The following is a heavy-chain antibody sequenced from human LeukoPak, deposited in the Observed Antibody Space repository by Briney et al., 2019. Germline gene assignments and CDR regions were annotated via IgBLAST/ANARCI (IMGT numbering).Heavy chain of an antibody. CDR1: GGSISSGTYY. J-gene: IGHJ4*02. CDR3: VLFPGY. D-gene: IGHD3-10*01. Sequence: ASETLSLTCTISGGSISSGTYYWGWIRQPPGKGLEGIGSFYNSGSTYYNPSLKSRVIIAVETSTNQFSLKLSSVTAADTAVYYCVLFPGYWGQGTLVTVSS. V-gene: IGHV4-39*01. CDR2: FYNSGST.